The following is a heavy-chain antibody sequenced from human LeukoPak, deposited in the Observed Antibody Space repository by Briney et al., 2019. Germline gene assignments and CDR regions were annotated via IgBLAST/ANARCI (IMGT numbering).Heavy chain of an antibody. CDR3: ARRDYGDYFPDY. J-gene: IGHJ4*02. V-gene: IGHV4-39*01. CDR2: IYYSGST. D-gene: IGHD4-17*01. Sequence: SETLSLTCTVSGGSISSSSYYWGWIRQPPGKGLEWIGSIYYSGSTYYNPSLKSRVTISVDTSTNQFSLKLSSVTAADTAVYYCARRDYGDYFPDYWGQGTLVTVSS. CDR1: GGSISSSSYY.